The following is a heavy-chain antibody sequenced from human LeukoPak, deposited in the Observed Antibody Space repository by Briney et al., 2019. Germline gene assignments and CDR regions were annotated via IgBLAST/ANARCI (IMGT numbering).Heavy chain of an antibody. CDR2: ISSSSSTI. D-gene: IGHD6-19*01. J-gene: IGHJ4*02. CDR1: GFTFSSYR. V-gene: IGHV3-48*01. CDR3: ARKPGIAVAGTFDY. Sequence: GGSLRLSCAASGFTFSSYRMNWVRQAPGKGLEWVSYISSSSSTIYYADSVKGRFTISRDNAKNSLYLQMNSLRAEDTAVYYCARKPGIAVAGTFDYWGQGTLVTVSS.